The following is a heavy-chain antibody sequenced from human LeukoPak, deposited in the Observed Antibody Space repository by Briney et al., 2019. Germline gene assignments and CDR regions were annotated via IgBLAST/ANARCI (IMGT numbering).Heavy chain of an antibody. CDR3: ARPSRKYNWNYIS. J-gene: IGHJ5*02. D-gene: IGHD1-7*01. Sequence: AASVKVSCKASGYTFTSYDIDWVRQATGQGLEWMGWMNPNSGNTGYAQKFQGRVTMTRNTSISTAYMELSSLRSEDTAVYYCARPSRKYNWNYISWGQGTLVIVSS. V-gene: IGHV1-8*01. CDR2: MNPNSGNT. CDR1: GYTFTSYD.